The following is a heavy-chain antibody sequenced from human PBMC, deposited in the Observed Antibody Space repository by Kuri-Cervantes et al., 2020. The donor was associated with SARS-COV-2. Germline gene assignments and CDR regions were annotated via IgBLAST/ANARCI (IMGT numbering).Heavy chain of an antibody. V-gene: IGHV3-23*01. Sequence: GESLKISCAASGFTFSSYAMSWVRQAPGKGLEWVSAISGSGGSTYYADSVKGRFTISRDNSKNTLYLQMNSLRAEDTAVYYCARSGLMVYAMEFDYWGQGTLVTVSS. D-gene: IGHD2-8*01. J-gene: IGHJ4*02. CDR2: ISGSGGST. CDR1: GFTFSSYA. CDR3: ARSGLMVYAMEFDY.